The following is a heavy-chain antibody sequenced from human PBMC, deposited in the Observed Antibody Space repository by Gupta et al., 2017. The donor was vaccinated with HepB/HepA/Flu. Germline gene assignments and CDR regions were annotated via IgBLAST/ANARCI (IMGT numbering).Heavy chain of an antibody. J-gene: IGHJ3*02. CDR3: MTEIAVVVAETESNDFDI. CDR1: GFTFRNAW. CDR2: IKTKTDGGTT. V-gene: IGHV3-15*01. D-gene: IGHD2-15*01. Sequence: VQLVESGGGSVQSGGSLRLSCAASGFTFRNAWMSWVRQAPGKGLEWVGHIKTKTDGGTTDYAASVKGRFSISRDDSKNTFDLRMNGLKIEDTGVYYCMTEIAVVVAETESNDFDIWGQGTLVTVSS.